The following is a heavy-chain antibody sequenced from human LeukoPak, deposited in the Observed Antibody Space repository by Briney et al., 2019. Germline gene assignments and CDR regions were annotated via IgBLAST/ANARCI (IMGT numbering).Heavy chain of an antibody. Sequence: KPGGSLRLSCAASGFTFSSYSMNWVRQAPGKGLEWVSSISSSSSYIYYADSVKGRFTISRDNSKNSLYLQMNSLRAEDTAVYYCARDAPHITMVRGVGDAFDIWGQGTMVTVSS. CDR1: GFTFSSYS. J-gene: IGHJ3*02. D-gene: IGHD3-10*01. CDR3: ARDAPHITMVRGVGDAFDI. V-gene: IGHV3-21*01. CDR2: ISSSSSYI.